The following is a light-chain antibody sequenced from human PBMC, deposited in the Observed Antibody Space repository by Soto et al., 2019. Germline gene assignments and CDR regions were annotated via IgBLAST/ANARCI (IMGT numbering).Light chain of an antibody. V-gene: IGKV1-5*03. Sequence: DIQLTQSPSTLSASVGDRVTITCRASQSLSSWLAWYQQKPGKAPKLLISKASSLESGVPSRFTGSGSGTDFTLTISSLQPDYFATYYCQQYKSHWTFGQGTKVEIK. CDR1: QSLSSW. CDR3: QQYKSHWT. J-gene: IGKJ1*01. CDR2: KAS.